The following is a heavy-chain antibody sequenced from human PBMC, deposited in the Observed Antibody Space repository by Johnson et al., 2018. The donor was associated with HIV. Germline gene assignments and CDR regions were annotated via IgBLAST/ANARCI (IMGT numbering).Heavy chain of an antibody. J-gene: IGHJ3*02. CDR3: ARGFLTGTPSDAFDI. D-gene: IGHD1-1*01. Sequence: VQLVESGGGVVQPGRSLRLSCAASGFTFSSYGMHWVRQAPGKGLEWVAVISYDGSNKYYADSVKGRFTISRDNSKNTLYLQMNSLRAEDTAVYYCARGFLTGTPSDAFDIWGQGTMVTVSS. CDR2: ISYDGSNK. CDR1: GFTFSSYG. V-gene: IGHV3-30*03.